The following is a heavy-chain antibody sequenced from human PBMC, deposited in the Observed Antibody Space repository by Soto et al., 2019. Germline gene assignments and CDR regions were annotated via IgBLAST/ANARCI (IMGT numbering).Heavy chain of an antibody. D-gene: IGHD6-13*01. CDR2: IDSGDGTT. Sequence: GSLRLSCTGSGFDFGDYYMSWIRQAPGKGLEWVSYIDSGDGTTYYTDSVKGRFTISRDNAKKTVYLQMSSLRVEDTALYYCVRPYYSSSWFPLDRWGQGTLVTVSS. V-gene: IGHV3-11*01. CDR3: VRPYYSSSWFPLDR. CDR1: GFDFGDYY. J-gene: IGHJ5*02.